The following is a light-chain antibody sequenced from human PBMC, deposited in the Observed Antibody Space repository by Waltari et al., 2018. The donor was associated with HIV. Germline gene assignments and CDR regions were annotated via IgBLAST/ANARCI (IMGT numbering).Light chain of an antibody. V-gene: IGKV3-15*01. CDR3: QQYNNWPPYT. CDR1: QSISSN. Sequence: ELVMTQSPATLSVSPGERATLPCRASQSISSNLAWYQQKPGQAPRLLIYGASTRATGIPVRFSGSGSGTEFTLTISSLQSEDFAVYYCQQYNNWPPYTFGQGTKLEIK. J-gene: IGKJ2*01. CDR2: GAS.